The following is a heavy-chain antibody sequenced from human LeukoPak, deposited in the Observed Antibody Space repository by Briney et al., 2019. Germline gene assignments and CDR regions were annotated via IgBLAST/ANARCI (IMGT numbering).Heavy chain of an antibody. CDR1: GFTFSSYE. Sequence: GGSLRLSCAASGFTFSSYEMNWVRQAPGKGLEWVSSISSSSSYIYYADSVKGRFTISRDNAKNSLYLQMNSLRAEDTAVYYCARDQDYGDSYFDYWGQGTLVTVSS. J-gene: IGHJ4*02. CDR3: ARDQDYGDSYFDY. V-gene: IGHV3-21*01. CDR2: ISSSSSYI. D-gene: IGHD4-17*01.